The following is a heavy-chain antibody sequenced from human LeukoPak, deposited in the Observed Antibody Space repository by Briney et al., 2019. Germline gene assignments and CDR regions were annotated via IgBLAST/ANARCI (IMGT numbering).Heavy chain of an antibody. Sequence: ASVKVSCKASGYTFTDYYMHWVRQAPGQGLECMGRINPNSGGTNYAQKFQGRVTMTRDTSISTAYMELSRLRSDDTAVYYCAREIGGYGTYYFDYWGQGTLVTVSS. V-gene: IGHV1-2*06. CDR1: GYTFTDYY. J-gene: IGHJ4*02. CDR3: AREIGGYGTYYFDY. CDR2: INPNSGGT. D-gene: IGHD5-12*01.